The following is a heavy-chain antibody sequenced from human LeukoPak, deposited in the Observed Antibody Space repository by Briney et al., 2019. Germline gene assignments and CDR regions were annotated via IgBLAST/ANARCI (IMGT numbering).Heavy chain of an antibody. CDR1: GYAFAFYG. CDR2: ISVNNGNT. J-gene: IGHJ4*02. Sequence: ASVKVSCKASGYAFAFYGISWVRQAPGQGLEWMGWISVNNGNTHYAQKLQGRVTMTTDTSTSTAYMEVRNLRSDDTAVYFCQRITIFGVIIDFDYWGQGSLVTVSS. D-gene: IGHD3-3*01. V-gene: IGHV1-18*01. CDR3: QRITIFGVIIDFDY.